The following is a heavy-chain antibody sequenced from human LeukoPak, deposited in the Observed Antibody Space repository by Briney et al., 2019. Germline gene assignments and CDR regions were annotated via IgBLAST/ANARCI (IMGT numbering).Heavy chain of an antibody. CDR1: GGSISSGGYY. V-gene: IGHV4-31*03. CDR3: ARGPRVTAGGYFDD. CDR2: IYYSGST. Sequence: SETLSLTCTVSGGSISSGGYYWSWIRQHPGKGLEWIGYIYYSGSTYYNPSLKSRVTISVDTSKNQFSLKLSSVTAADTAVYYCARGPRVTAGGYFDDWGQGTLVTVSS. J-gene: IGHJ4*02. D-gene: IGHD2-2*01.